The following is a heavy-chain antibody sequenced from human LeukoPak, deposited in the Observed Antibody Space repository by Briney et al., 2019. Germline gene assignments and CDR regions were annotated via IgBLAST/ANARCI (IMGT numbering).Heavy chain of an antibody. D-gene: IGHD6-13*01. CDR3: ARGNLIGHSSSWYLFDY. CDR2: ISYDGSNK. CDR1: GFTFRSYA. Sequence: PGRSLRLSCEVSGFTFRSYAMHWVRQAPGKGLEWVAVISYDGSNKYYADSVKGRFTISRDNSKNTLFLQMNSLRVEDTAVYYCARGNLIGHSSSWYLFDYWGQGALVTVSS. J-gene: IGHJ4*02. V-gene: IGHV3-30*14.